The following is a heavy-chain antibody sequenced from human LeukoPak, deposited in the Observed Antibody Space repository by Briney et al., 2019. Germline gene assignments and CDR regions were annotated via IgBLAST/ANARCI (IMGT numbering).Heavy chain of an antibody. D-gene: IGHD1-26*01. J-gene: IGHJ4*02. V-gene: IGHV3-30*02. Sequence: PWGSLSLSCAASGFTFSSYGMHWVRQAPGKGLEWVAFIRYDGSNKYYADSVKGRFTISRDNSKNTLYLQMNSLRAEDTAVYYCAKGEFGGYSRVFFDHWGQGTLVTVSS. CDR2: IRYDGSNK. CDR1: GFTFSSYG. CDR3: AKGEFGGYSRVFFDH.